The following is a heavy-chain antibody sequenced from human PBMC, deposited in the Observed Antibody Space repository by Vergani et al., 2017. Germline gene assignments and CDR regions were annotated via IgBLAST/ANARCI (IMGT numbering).Heavy chain of an antibody. D-gene: IGHD2-21*01. CDR3: AKGKKLPGGDCLDY. CDR2: ISFDGSNK. CDR1: GFTFSSYG. V-gene: IGHV3-30*18. Sequence: QVQLVESGGGVVQHGRSLRLSCAASGFTFSSYGLHWVRQAPGKGLEWVAVISFDGSNKYSADSVKGRFTFSRDNSKNTRYLQINSRRAEDTAGYYCAKGKKLPGGDCLDYWGQGTLVTVSS. J-gene: IGHJ4*02.